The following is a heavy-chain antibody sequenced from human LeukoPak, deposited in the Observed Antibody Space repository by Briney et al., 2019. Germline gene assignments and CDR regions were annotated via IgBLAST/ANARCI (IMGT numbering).Heavy chain of an antibody. J-gene: IGHJ4*02. V-gene: IGHV4-59*08. Sequence: PSETLSLTCTVSGGSISSYYWSWIRQPPGKGLEWIGYIYYSGSTNYNPSLKSRVTISVDTSKNQFSLKLSSVTAADTAVYYCARRYSSGWYYFDYWGQGTLVTVSS. CDR2: IYYSGST. CDR1: GGSISSYY. D-gene: IGHD6-19*01. CDR3: ARRYSSGWYYFDY.